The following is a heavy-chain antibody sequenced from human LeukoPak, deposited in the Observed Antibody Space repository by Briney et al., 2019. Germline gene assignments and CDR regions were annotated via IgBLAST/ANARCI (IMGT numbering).Heavy chain of an antibody. V-gene: IGHV4-39*01. CDR2: IYSSGST. CDR1: GASISGSGYY. D-gene: IGHD1-26*01. CDR3: AKSGGYGLIDY. Sequence: SETLSLTCTVSGASISGSGYYWGWIRQPPGKGLEWIGSIYSSGSTYYNASLQSRVTITIETSKNQISLRLNSVTAADTAMYYCAKSGGYGLIDYWGQGTLVTVSS. J-gene: IGHJ4*02.